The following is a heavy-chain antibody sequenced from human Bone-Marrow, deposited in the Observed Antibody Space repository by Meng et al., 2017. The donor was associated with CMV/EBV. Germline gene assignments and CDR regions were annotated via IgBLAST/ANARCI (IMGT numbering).Heavy chain of an antibody. CDR3: AKDGGICSSTSCSFYYYGMDV. CDR2: ISWNSGSI. V-gene: IGHV3-9*01. J-gene: IGHJ6*01. D-gene: IGHD2-2*01. Sequence: SLKISCAASGFTFDDYAMHWVRQAPGKGLEWVSGISWNSGSIGYADSVKGRFTISRDNAKNSLYLQMNSLRAEDTALYYCAKDGGICSSTSCSFYYYGMDVWGPGTTVTVFS. CDR1: GFTFDDYA.